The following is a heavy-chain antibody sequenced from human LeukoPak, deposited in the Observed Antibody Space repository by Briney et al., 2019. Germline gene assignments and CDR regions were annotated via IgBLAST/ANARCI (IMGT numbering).Heavy chain of an antibody. D-gene: IGHD1-26*01. Sequence: GASVKVPCKASGGTFSSYAISWVRQAPGQGLEWMGGIIPIFGTANYAQKFQGRVTITADESTSTAYMELSSLRSEDTAVYYCASSRGANWFDPWGQGTLVTVSS. CDR1: GGTFSSYA. J-gene: IGHJ5*02. CDR3: ASSRGANWFDP. V-gene: IGHV1-69*13. CDR2: IIPIFGTA.